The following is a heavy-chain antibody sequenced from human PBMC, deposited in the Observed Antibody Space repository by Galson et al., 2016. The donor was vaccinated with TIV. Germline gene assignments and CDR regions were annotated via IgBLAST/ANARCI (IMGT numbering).Heavy chain of an antibody. CDR3: TRVPQYYSSNWYDLEY. CDR1: GFTFSSHT. V-gene: IGHV3-21*01. Sequence: SLRLSCAASGFTFSSHTMNWVRQAPGTGLELVSSISGGNSYIYYDDSVKGRFTISRDNAKNSLFLKMTGLRGEDTAVSYCTRVPQYYSSNWYDLEYWGRGALVTVSS. D-gene: IGHD6-13*01. CDR2: ISGGNSYI. J-gene: IGHJ4*02.